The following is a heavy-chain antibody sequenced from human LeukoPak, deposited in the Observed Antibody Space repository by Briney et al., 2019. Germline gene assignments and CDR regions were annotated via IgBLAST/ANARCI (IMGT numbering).Heavy chain of an antibody. CDR1: GFTFSSYA. D-gene: IGHD3-22*01. V-gene: IGHV3-23*01. CDR2: ISGSGGST. Sequence: GGSLRLSCAASGFTFSSYAISWVRQAPGKGLEWVSAISGSGGSTYYADSVKGRFTISRDSSKNTLYLQMNSLRADDTAVYYCAKDPRGWLSTPDYWRQGNLVTVSS. CDR3: AKDPRGWLSTPDY. J-gene: IGHJ4*02.